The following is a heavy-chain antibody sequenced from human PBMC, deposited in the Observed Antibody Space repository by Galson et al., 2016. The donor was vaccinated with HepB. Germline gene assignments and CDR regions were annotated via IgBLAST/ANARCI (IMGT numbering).Heavy chain of an antibody. CDR2: ISGTGDST. Sequence: LRLSCAASGFSFTSYVLSWVRQAPGKGLQWVSSISGTGDSTFYSDSVMGRFTISRDKSKNTLYLQMNSLRAEDTSVYYCSKSLRGDGYYPFYYYSMDVWGQGTTVTVSS. V-gene: IGHV3-23*01. CDR1: GFSFTSYV. D-gene: IGHD3-10*01. J-gene: IGHJ6*02. CDR3: SKSLRGDGYYPFYYYSMDV.